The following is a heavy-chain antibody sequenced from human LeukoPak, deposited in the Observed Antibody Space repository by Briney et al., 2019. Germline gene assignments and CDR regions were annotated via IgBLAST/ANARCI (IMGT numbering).Heavy chain of an antibody. Sequence: GGSLRLSCAASGFTFSSYAMSWVREAPGKGLEWVSAISGSGGSTYYADSVKGRFTISRDNSKNTLYLQMNSLRAEDTAVYYCAKFFNRAMVTGYYFDYWGQGTLVTVSS. CDR3: AKFFNRAMVTGYYFDY. V-gene: IGHV3-23*01. J-gene: IGHJ4*02. CDR2: ISGSGGST. CDR1: GFTFSSYA. D-gene: IGHD5-18*01.